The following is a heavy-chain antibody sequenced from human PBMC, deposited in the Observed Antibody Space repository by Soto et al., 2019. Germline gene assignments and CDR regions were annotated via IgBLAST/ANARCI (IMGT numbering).Heavy chain of an antibody. Sequence: GGSLRLSCVTSGFSFSTFWLNWVRQAPGRGLEWVANINQDGSEKYYVDSVKGRFTISRDNSKNTLYLQMNSLRTEDTAVYYCARALDFWSAYFDYWGQGSLVTVSS. CDR3: ARALDFWSAYFDY. CDR1: GFSFSTFW. CDR2: INQDGSEK. V-gene: IGHV3-7*02. D-gene: IGHD3-3*01. J-gene: IGHJ4*02.